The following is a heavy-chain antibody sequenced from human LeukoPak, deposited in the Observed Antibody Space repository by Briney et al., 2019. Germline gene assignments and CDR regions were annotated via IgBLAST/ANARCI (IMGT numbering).Heavy chain of an antibody. Sequence: PRASVKVSCKASGYTFTGYYMHWVRQAPGQGLEWMGGIIPIFGTANYAQKFQGRVTITADKSTSTAYMELSSLRSEDTAVYYCAREITVVTPAFDIWGQGTMVTVSS. CDR1: GYTFTGYY. CDR2: IIPIFGTA. V-gene: IGHV1-69*06. D-gene: IGHD4-23*01. CDR3: AREITVVTPAFDI. J-gene: IGHJ3*02.